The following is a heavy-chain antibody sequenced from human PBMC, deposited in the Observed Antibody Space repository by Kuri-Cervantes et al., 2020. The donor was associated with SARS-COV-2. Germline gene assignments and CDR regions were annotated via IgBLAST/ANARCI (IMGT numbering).Heavy chain of an antibody. Sequence: ASVKVSCKASGYTFTSYYMHWVRQAPGQGLERMGIINPSGGSTSYAQKFQGRVTMTRETSTSTVYMELSSLRSEDTAVYYCARERTTVTTWGLLHDLYYYYYYMDVWGKGTTVTVSS. J-gene: IGHJ6*03. CDR2: INPSGGST. CDR3: ARERTTVTTWGLLHDLYYYYYYMDV. D-gene: IGHD4-11*01. V-gene: IGHV1-46*01. CDR1: GYTFTSYY.